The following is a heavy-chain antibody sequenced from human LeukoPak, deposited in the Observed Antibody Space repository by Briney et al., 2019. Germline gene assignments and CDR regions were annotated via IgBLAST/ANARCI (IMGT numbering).Heavy chain of an antibody. CDR2: IVVGSGNT. CDR1: GFTFTTSA. J-gene: IGHJ4*02. Sequence: ASVKVSCKASGFTFTTSAMQWVRQARGQRLEWIGWIVVGSGNTNYAQKFQERVTITRDMSTSTAYMEPSSLRSEDTAVYYCASGPTVVTPVDYWGQGTLVTVSS. CDR3: ASGPTVVTPVDY. V-gene: IGHV1-58*02. D-gene: IGHD4-23*01.